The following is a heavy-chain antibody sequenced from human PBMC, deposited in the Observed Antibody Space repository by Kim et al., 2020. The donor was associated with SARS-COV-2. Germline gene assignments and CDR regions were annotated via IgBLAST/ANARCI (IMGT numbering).Heavy chain of an antibody. J-gene: IGHJ3*01. V-gene: IGHV3-30*18. CDR3: AKSSAIFWFGEGLNAFD. CDR1: GFTFNNYA. D-gene: IGHD3-10*01. Sequence: GGSLRLSCGASGFTFNNYAMHWVRQAPGKGLEWVAVISYDGSIKYYADSAKGQFTVSRDSTHNTPYLQMRSLRPEDTAVYYCAKSSAIFWFGEGLNAFD. CDR2: ISYDGSIK.